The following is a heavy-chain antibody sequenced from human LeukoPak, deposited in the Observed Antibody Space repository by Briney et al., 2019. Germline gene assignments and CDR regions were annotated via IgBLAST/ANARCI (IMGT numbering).Heavy chain of an antibody. Sequence: SVKVSCKASGGTFSSYAISWVRQAPGQGLEWMGGIIPILGTANYAQKFQGRVTITADESTSTAYMELSSLRSEDTAVYYCARDRLRRDGYNYNYYYYMDVWGKGTTVTVSS. J-gene: IGHJ6*03. CDR2: IIPILGTA. CDR3: ARDRLRRDGYNYNYYYYMDV. V-gene: IGHV1-69*01. CDR1: GGTFSSYA. D-gene: IGHD5-24*01.